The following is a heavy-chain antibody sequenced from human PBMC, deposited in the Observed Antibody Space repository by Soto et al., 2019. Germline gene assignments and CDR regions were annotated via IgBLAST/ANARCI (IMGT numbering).Heavy chain of an antibody. J-gene: IGHJ4*02. CDR3: ARGRGEFLHVGELDL. V-gene: IGHV3-21*06. CDR1: GFTFSSYS. D-gene: IGHD3-16*01. CDR2: ISSSSSDI. Sequence: EVQLVESGGGLVKPGGSLRLSCAASGFTFSSYSMNWVRQAPGKGLEWVSSISSSSSDIFYADSVKGRFTISRDNAKNSLYLQMNSLRAEDTAVYYCARGRGEFLHVGELDLWGQGTLVTVSS.